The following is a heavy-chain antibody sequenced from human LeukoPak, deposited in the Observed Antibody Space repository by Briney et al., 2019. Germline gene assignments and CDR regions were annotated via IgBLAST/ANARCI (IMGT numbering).Heavy chain of an antibody. Sequence: GASVTVSCKASGYTFTGYYLHWVRQAPGQGLEWMGWIIPDSGATNYAQKFQGRVTMTRDTSITTAYMELSRLRSDDTALYYCARRGYGGNSLFDYWGQGTLVTVSS. CDR3: ARRGYGGNSLFDY. CDR1: GYTFTGYY. V-gene: IGHV1-2*02. J-gene: IGHJ4*02. CDR2: IIPDSGAT. D-gene: IGHD4-23*01.